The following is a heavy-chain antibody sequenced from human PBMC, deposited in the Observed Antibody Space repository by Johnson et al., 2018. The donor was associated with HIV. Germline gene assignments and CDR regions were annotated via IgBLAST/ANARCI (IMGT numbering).Heavy chain of an antibody. CDR1: GFTFSSYG. CDR2: IRYDGSNK. Sequence: QVLLVESGGGVVQPGGYLRLSCAASGFTFSSYGMHWVRQAPGKGLEWVAFIRYDGSNKYYADSVKGRFTISRDNSKNTLYLQMNSLRAEDTAVYYCAKDQYYYDSSGYSDAFDIWGQGTMVTVSS. D-gene: IGHD3-22*01. J-gene: IGHJ3*02. CDR3: AKDQYYYDSSGYSDAFDI. V-gene: IGHV3-30*02.